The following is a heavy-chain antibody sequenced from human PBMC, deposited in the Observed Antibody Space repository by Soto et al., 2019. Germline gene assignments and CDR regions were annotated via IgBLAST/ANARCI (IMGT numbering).Heavy chain of an antibody. CDR3: ARNGYYDSSGSRTYGMDV. J-gene: IGHJ6*02. V-gene: IGHV5-51*01. CDR1: GYSFTSYW. CDR2: IYPGDSDT. D-gene: IGHD3-22*01. Sequence: GESLKISCKGSGYSFTSYWIGWVRQMPGKGLEWMGIIYPGDSDTRYSPSFQGQVTISADKSISTAYLQWSSLKASDTAMYYCARNGYYDSSGSRTYGMDVWGQGTTVTVSS.